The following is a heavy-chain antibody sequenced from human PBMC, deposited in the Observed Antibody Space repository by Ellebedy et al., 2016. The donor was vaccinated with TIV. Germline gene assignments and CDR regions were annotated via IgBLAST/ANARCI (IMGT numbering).Heavy chain of an antibody. V-gene: IGHV3-74*01. CDR1: GFTFSRFG. CDR3: ATDGTYGNFDN. D-gene: IGHD1-26*01. J-gene: IGHJ4*02. CDR2: ITNDGRET. Sequence: GESLKISXAASGFTFSRFGMHWVRQAPGKGLGWVSRITNDGRETRYADSVKGRFTISRDNARKTVYLQMSSLRAEDTAVYYCATDGTYGNFDNWGQGTLVTVSS.